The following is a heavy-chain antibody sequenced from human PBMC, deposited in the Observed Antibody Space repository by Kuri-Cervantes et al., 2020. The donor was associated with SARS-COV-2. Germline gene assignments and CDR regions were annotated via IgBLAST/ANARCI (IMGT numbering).Heavy chain of an antibody. CDR1: GGSISSYY. D-gene: IGHD5-18*01. CDR3: ARDRIQLWYYGMDV. CDR2: IYYSGST. J-gene: IGHJ6*02. Sequence: SETLSLTCTVSGGSISSYYWSWIRQPPGKGLEWIGYIYYSGSTNYNPSLKSRVTISVDTSKNQFSLKLSSVTAADTAAYYCARDRIQLWYYGMDVWGQGTTVTVSS. V-gene: IGHV4-59*01.